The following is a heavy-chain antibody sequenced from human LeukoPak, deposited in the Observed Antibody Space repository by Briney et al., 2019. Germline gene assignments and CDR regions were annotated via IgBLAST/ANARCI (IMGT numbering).Heavy chain of an antibody. V-gene: IGHV4-34*01. D-gene: IGHD2-15*01. J-gene: IGHJ4*02. Sequence: SETLSLTCAVYGGSFSGYYWSWIRQPPGKGLEWIGEINHSGSTNYNPSLKSRVTISVDTSKNQFSLKLSSVTAADTAVYYCARRYCSGGSCYSRPPNRVDTAMVTWGQGTLVTVSS. CDR3: ARRYCSGGSCYSRPPNRVDTAMVT. CDR2: INHSGST. CDR1: GGSFSGYY.